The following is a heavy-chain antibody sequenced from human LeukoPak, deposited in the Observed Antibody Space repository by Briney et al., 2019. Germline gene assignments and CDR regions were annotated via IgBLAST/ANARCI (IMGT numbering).Heavy chain of an antibody. CDR1: GFTFSSYA. V-gene: IGHV3-23*01. D-gene: IGHD3-10*01. Sequence: GGSLRLPCAASGFTFSSYAMSCVRQAPGKGLEWVSAISGSGGSTYYADSVKGRFTISRDNSKNTLYLQMNSLRAEDTAVYYCAKFDYYGSGGVYWGQGTLVTVSS. CDR2: ISGSGGST. CDR3: AKFDYYGSGGVY. J-gene: IGHJ4*02.